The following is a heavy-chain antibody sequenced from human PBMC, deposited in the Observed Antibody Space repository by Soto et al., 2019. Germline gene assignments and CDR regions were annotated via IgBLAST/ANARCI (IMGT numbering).Heavy chain of an antibody. D-gene: IGHD6-13*01. V-gene: IGHV3-23*01. CDR3: AKDWGAAAGTGQTFDY. Sequence: GGSLRLSCAASGFTFSSYAMSWVRQAPGKGLEWVSAISGSGGSTYYADSVKGRFTISRDNSKNTLYLQMNSLRAEDTAVYYCAKDWGAAAGTGQTFDYWGQGTLVTVSS. J-gene: IGHJ4*02. CDR1: GFTFSSYA. CDR2: ISGSGGST.